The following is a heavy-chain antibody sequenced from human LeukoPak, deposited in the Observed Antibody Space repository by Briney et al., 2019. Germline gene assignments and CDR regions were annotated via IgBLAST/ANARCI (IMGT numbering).Heavy chain of an antibody. Sequence: HPGGSLRLSCAASGFTFSNYNMNWVRQAPGKGLEWVAVISYDGSNKYYADSVKGRFTISRDNSKNTLYLQMNSLRAEDTAVYYCARPTLVIKTPGAFDIWGQGTMVTVSS. J-gene: IGHJ3*02. CDR2: ISYDGSNK. CDR3: ARPTLVIKTPGAFDI. D-gene: IGHD3-9*01. V-gene: IGHV3-30*03. CDR1: GFTFSNYN.